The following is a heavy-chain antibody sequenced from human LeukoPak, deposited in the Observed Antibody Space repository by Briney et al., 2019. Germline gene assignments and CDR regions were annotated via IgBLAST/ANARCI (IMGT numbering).Heavy chain of an antibody. CDR1: GFTFSSYS. J-gene: IGHJ4*02. CDR3: ARGEYSYGHPYFDY. D-gene: IGHD5-18*01. V-gene: IGHV3-21*01. Sequence: GGSLRLSCAASGFTFSSYSMNWVRQAPGKGLEWVSSISSSSSYIYYADSVKGRFTISRDNAKNSLYLQMNSLRAEDNAVYYCARGEYSYGHPYFDYWGQGTLVTVSS. CDR2: ISSSSSYI.